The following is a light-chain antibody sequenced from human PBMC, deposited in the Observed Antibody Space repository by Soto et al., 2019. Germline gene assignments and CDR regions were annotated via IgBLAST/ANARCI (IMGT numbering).Light chain of an antibody. CDR1: SSNIGSNY. V-gene: IGLV1-47*01. CDR3: AAWDDSLGGAV. J-gene: IGLJ7*01. Sequence: QSVLTQPPSASGTPGQRVTISCSGSSSNIGSNYVYWYQQLPGTAPKLRIYRNNQRPSGVPDRFSGSKSGTSASLAISGLRSEDEADYYCAAWDDSLGGAVFGGGTQLTVL. CDR2: RNN.